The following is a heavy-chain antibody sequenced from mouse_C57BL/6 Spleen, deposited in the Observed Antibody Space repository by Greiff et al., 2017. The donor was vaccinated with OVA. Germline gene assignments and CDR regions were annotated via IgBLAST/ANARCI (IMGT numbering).Heavy chain of an antibody. J-gene: IGHJ2*01. D-gene: IGHD2-1*01. CDR2: ISGGGGNT. CDR1: GFTFSSYT. CDR3: ARQKIYYGNYDY. V-gene: IGHV5-9*01. Sequence: EVKLVESGGGLVKPGGSLKLSCAASGFTFSSYTMSWVRQTPEKRLEWVATISGGGGNTYYPDSVKGRFTISRDNAKNTLYLQMSSLRSEDTALYYCARQKIYYGNYDYWGQGTTLTVSS.